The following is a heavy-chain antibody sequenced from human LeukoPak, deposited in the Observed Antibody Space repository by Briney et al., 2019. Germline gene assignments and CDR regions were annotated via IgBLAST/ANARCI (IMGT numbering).Heavy chain of an antibody. J-gene: IGHJ4*02. CDR1: GFTFSSYA. Sequence: PGGSLRLSCAASGFTFSSYAMSWVRQAPGKGVEWVSAISGSGGSTYYADSVKGRFTISRDNSKNTLYLQMNSLRAEDTAVYYCAKDWSIAAAVNGWGSVNFDYWGQGTLVTVSS. D-gene: IGHD6-13*01. CDR2: ISGSGGST. CDR3: AKDWSIAAAVNGWGSVNFDY. V-gene: IGHV3-23*01.